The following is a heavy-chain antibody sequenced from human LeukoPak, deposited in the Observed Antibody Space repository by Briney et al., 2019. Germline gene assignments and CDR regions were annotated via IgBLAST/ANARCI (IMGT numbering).Heavy chain of an antibody. CDR2: ISAYNGNT. D-gene: IGHD3-10*01. V-gene: IGHV1-18*01. CDR1: GYTFTSYG. Sequence: ASVKVSCTASGYTFTSYGISWVRQAPGQGLEWMGWISAYNGNTNYAQELQGRVTMTTDTSTSTAYMELRSLRSDDTAVYYCARGPPSRFITMAHYFNYWGQGTLVTVSS. CDR3: ARGPPSRFITMAHYFNY. J-gene: IGHJ4*02.